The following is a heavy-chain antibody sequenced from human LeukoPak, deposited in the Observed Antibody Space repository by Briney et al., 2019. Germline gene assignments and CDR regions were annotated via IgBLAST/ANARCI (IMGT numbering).Heavy chain of an antibody. V-gene: IGHV4-34*01. Sequence: PSETLSLTCFVYGGSFSGYFWSWIRQPPGKGLEWIGEINDSGSTNYNASLKSRVTISVDTAKSQFSLKLSSVTAADTAVYYCARVGGICTSTGCYFDQYYYTDAWGKGTTVTVSS. CDR2: INDSGST. CDR1: GGSFSGYF. CDR3: ARVGGICTSTGCYFDQYYYTDA. D-gene: IGHD2-2*01. J-gene: IGHJ6*03.